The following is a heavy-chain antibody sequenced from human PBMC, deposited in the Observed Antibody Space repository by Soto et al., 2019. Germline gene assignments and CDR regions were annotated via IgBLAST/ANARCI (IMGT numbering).Heavy chain of an antibody. J-gene: IGHJ4*02. D-gene: IGHD4-17*01. CDR1: GFTFNSYG. CDR3: AKTGFGDYDY. Sequence: EVQLLESGGGLVQPGGSLRLSCAASGFTFNSYGMSWVRQAPGKGLEWVAVVSPSGENTNYADSVKGRFTISRDNSNNTVNLQMNSRRAEDTAIYFCAKTGFGDYDYWGPGALVTVSS. CDR2: VSPSGENT. V-gene: IGHV3-23*01.